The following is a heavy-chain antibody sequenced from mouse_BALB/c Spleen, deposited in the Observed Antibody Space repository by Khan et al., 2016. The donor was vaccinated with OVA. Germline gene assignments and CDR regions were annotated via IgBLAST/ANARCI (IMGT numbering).Heavy chain of an antibody. V-gene: IGHV2-6-1*01. J-gene: IGHJ4*01. CDR3: DRQPNYQYSIMDY. CDR1: GFSLTNYG. Sequence: QVQLKESGPGLVAPSQSLSITCTISGFSLTNYGVHWVRQPPGKGLEWLVVIWSDGSTTYNSPLKSRLTIIKDNSKSQVFLKMNSLQTDDTAMYFCDRQPNYQYSIMDYWGQGTSVTVSS. D-gene: IGHD1-1*02. CDR2: IWSDGST.